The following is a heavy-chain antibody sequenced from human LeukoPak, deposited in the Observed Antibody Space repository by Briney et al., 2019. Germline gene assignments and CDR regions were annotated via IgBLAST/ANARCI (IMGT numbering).Heavy chain of an antibody. V-gene: IGHV4-34*01. J-gene: IGHJ4*02. Sequence: SETLSLTCAVYGGSFSGYYWSWIRQPPGKGLEWIGEINHSGSTNYNPSLKSRVTISVDTSKNQFSLKLSSVTAAGTAVYYCARTSSSSFHYWGQGTLVTVSS. D-gene: IGHD6-6*01. CDR1: GGSFSGYY. CDR3: ARTSSSSFHY. CDR2: INHSGST.